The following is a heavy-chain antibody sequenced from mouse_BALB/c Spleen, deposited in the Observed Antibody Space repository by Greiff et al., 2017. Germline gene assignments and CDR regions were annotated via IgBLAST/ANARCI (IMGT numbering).Heavy chain of an antibody. CDR2: ISSGSSTI. D-gene: IGHD2-3*01. Sequence: EVKLMESGGGLVQPGGSRKLSCAASGFTFSSFGMHWVRQAPEKGLEWVAYISSGSSTIYYADTVKGRFTISRDNPKNTLFLQMTSLRSEDTAMYYCARFYDGYYVGCFAYWGQGTLVTVSA. CDR1: GFTFSSFG. J-gene: IGHJ3*01. V-gene: IGHV5-17*02. CDR3: ARFYDGYYVGCFAY.